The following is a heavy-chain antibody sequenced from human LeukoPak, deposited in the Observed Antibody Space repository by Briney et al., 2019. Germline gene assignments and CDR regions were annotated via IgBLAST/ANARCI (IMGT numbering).Heavy chain of an antibody. Sequence: SETLSLTCAVYGGSFSGYYSSCIRQPPGNWLEWIGEINHSGTTTYNPSLKSRVTISVDTSKNQLSLKLSSVTAADPAVYYCARASRVLRYFDWFSSGAFDIWGQGTMVTVSS. D-gene: IGHD3-9*01. CDR1: GGSFSGYY. CDR3: ARASRVLRYFDWFSSGAFDI. CDR2: INHSGTT. J-gene: IGHJ3*02. V-gene: IGHV4-34*01.